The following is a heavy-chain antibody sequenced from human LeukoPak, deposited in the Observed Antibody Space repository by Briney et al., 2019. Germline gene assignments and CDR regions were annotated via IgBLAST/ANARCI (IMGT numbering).Heavy chain of an antibody. CDR2: ISGSGGST. D-gene: IGHD5-18*01. V-gene: IGHV3-23*01. CDR3: AKDSSRRIQLWLEYFDY. CDR1: GFTFSSYG. J-gene: IGHJ4*02. Sequence: GGTLRLSCAASGFTFSSYGMSWVRQAPGKGLEWVSAISGSGGSTYYADSVKGRLTISRDNSKNTLYLQMNSLRAEDTAVYYCAKDSSRRIQLWLEYFDYWGQGTLVTVSS.